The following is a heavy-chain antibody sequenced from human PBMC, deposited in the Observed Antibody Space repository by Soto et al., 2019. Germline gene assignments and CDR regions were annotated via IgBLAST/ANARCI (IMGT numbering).Heavy chain of an antibody. Sequence: PSETLSLTCTVSGGSINSYYWSWIRQPPGKGLEWIGYIYYSGSTNYNPSLKSRVTVSKDTSKNQFSLKLSSVTAADTAMYYCGKDAGGRGNGAFDIWGQGTMVTVSS. J-gene: IGHJ3*02. CDR1: GGSINSYY. V-gene: IGHV4-59*01. D-gene: IGHD3-16*01. CDR2: IYYSGST. CDR3: GKDAGGRGNGAFDI.